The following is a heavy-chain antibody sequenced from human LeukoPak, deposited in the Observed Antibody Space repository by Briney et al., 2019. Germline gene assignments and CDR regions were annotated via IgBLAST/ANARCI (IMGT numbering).Heavy chain of an antibody. Sequence: SETLSLTCAVYGGSFSGYYWSWIRQPPGKGLEWIGEINHSGSTNYNPSLKSRVTISVDTSKSQFSLKLSSVTAADTAVYYCARLAILYGSGSYYKSQSYYYYYYMDVWGKGTTVTISS. J-gene: IGHJ6*03. CDR3: ARLAILYGSGSYYKSQSYYYYYYMDV. CDR2: INHSGST. D-gene: IGHD3-10*01. V-gene: IGHV4-34*01. CDR1: GGSFSGYY.